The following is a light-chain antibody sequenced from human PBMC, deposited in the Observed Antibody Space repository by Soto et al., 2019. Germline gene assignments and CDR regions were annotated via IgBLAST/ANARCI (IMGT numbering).Light chain of an antibody. Sequence: ERRSLSCRASQSVSSYLAWYQQKPGQAPRLLIYDASNRATGIPARFSGSGSGTDFTLTISSLEPEDFAVYYCQQRSNWITFGQGTRLEIK. CDR3: QQRSNWIT. CDR1: QSVSSY. V-gene: IGKV3-11*01. J-gene: IGKJ5*01. CDR2: DAS.